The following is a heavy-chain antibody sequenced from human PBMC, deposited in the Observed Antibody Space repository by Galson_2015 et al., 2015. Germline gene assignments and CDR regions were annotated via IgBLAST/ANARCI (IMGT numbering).Heavy chain of an antibody. D-gene: IGHD4-17*01. V-gene: IGHV3-21*01. CDR2: ISSSSSYI. Sequence: SLRLSCAASGFTFSSYSMNWVRQAPGKGLEWVSSISSSSSYIYYADSVKGRFTISRDNAKNSLYLQMNSLRAEDTAVYYCALDYGDPPIDAFDIWGQGTMVTVSS. J-gene: IGHJ3*02. CDR1: GFTFSSYS. CDR3: ALDYGDPPIDAFDI.